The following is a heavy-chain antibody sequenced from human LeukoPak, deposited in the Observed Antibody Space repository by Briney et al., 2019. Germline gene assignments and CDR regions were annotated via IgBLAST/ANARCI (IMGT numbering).Heavy chain of an antibody. CDR3: ARCREWLLRRVWFDP. CDR2: IYYSGST. CDR1: GGSISSGGYY. Sequence: SETLSLTCTVSGGSISSGGYYWSWIRQPPGKGLEWIGYIYYSGSTYYNPSLKSRVTISVDTSKNQFSLKLSSVTAADTAVYYCARCREWLLRRVWFDPWGQGTLVTVSS. J-gene: IGHJ5*02. V-gene: IGHV4-30-4*08. D-gene: IGHD3-3*01.